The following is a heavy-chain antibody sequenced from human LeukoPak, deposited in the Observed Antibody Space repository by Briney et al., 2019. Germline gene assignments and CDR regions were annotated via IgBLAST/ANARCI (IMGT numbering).Heavy chain of an antibody. D-gene: IGHD3-10*01. CDR2: ISYDGSNK. J-gene: IGHJ4*02. V-gene: IGHV3-30-3*01. Sequence: GGSLRLSCAASGFTFSSYAMHWVRQAPGKGLEWVAVISYDGSNKYYADSVKGRFTISRDNSKNKLYLQMNSLRAEDTAVYYCAKEGFRGVIRASHYFDYWGQGTLVTVSS. CDR3: AKEGFRGVIRASHYFDY. CDR1: GFTFSSYA.